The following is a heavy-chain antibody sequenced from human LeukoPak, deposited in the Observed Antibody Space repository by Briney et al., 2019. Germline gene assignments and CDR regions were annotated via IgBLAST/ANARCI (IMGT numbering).Heavy chain of an antibody. Sequence: GGSLRLSCAASGFTFSSYSMNWVRQAPGKGLEWVSSISSSSSYIYYADSVKGRFTISRDNSKNTLYLQMNSLRAEDTAVYYCADSSGWYDWGQGTLVTVSS. D-gene: IGHD6-19*01. V-gene: IGHV3-21*04. J-gene: IGHJ4*02. CDR3: ADSSGWYD. CDR1: GFTFSSYS. CDR2: ISSSSSYI.